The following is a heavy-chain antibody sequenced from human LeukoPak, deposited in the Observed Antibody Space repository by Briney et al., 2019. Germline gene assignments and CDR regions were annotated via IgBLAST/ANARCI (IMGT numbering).Heavy chain of an antibody. V-gene: IGHV4-59*01. CDR2: IYYSGST. Sequence: SETLSLTCTVSGGSISSYYWSWIRQPPGKRLEWIGYIYYSGSTNYNPSLKSRVTISVDTSKNQFSLMLTSVTAADTAVYYCASGRGLYSFYAFDIWGQGTMVTVSS. J-gene: IGHJ3*02. D-gene: IGHD5-18*01. CDR1: GGSISSYY. CDR3: ASGRGLYSFYAFDI.